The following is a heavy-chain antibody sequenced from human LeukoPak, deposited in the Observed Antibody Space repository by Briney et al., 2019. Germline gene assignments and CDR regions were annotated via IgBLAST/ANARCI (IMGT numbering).Heavy chain of an antibody. V-gene: IGHV3-21*01. CDR3: ARDAEEYSSSLFDS. Sequence: GGSLRLSCAASEVTFSSYTMNWVRQAPGKGLEWVSSISSSSTYIYYADSVRGRFTISRDNAKNSLYLQMNSLRAEDTAVFYCARDAEEYSSSLFDSWGQGTLVTVSS. CDR1: EVTFSSYT. CDR2: ISSSSTYI. D-gene: IGHD6-6*01. J-gene: IGHJ4*02.